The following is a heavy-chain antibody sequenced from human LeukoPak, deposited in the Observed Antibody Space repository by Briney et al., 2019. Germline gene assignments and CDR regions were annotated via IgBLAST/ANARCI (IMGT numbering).Heavy chain of an antibody. Sequence: ASVKVSCKASGYTFTGYYMHWVRQAPGQGLEWMGWINPNSGGTNYAQKFQGWVTMTRDTSISTAYMELSRLRSDDTAVYYCARDGAAATPEGTFDIWGQGTMVTVSS. CDR1: GYTFTGYY. CDR2: INPNSGGT. V-gene: IGHV1-2*04. CDR3: ARDGAAATPEGTFDI. D-gene: IGHD2-15*01. J-gene: IGHJ3*02.